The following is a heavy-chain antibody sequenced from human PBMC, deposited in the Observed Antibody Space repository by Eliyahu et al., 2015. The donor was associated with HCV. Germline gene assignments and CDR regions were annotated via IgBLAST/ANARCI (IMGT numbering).Heavy chain of an antibody. CDR3: ARDSSIHYDILTGYPPYYYYYGMDV. CDR2: ISAYNGNT. D-gene: IGHD3-9*01. CDR1: GYTFTSYG. J-gene: IGHJ6*02. V-gene: IGHV1-18*01. Sequence: QVQLVQSGAEVKKPGASVKVSCKASGYTFTSYGISWVRQAPGQGLEWMGWISAYNGNTNYAQKLQGRVTMTTDTSTSTAYMELRSLRSDDTAVYYCARDSSIHYDILTGYPPYYYYYGMDVWGQGTTVTVSS.